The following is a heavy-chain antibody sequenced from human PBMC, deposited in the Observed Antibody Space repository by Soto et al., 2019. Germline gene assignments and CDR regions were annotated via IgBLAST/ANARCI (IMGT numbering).Heavy chain of an antibody. CDR2: IYYSGST. Sequence: SSETLSLTCTVSGGSISSSSYYWGWIRQPPGKGLEWIGSIYYSGSTYYNPSLKSRVTISVDTSKNQFSLKLSSVTAADTAVYYCARALLGYCSGGSCYLHDAFDIWGQGTMVTVSS. CDR1: GGSISSSSYY. J-gene: IGHJ3*02. CDR3: ARALLGYCSGGSCYLHDAFDI. D-gene: IGHD2-15*01. V-gene: IGHV4-39*01.